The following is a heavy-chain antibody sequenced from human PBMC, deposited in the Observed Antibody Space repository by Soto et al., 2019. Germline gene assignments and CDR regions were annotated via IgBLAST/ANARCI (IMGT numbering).Heavy chain of an antibody. CDR2: INHSGST. CDR3: AREEYSSTRAFDP. CDR1: GGSFSGYY. V-gene: IGHV4-34*01. J-gene: IGHJ5*02. D-gene: IGHD6-6*01. Sequence: SETLSLTCAVYGGSFSGYYWSWIRQPPGKGLEWIGEINHSGSTNYNPSLKSRVTISVDTSKNQFSLKLSSVTAADTAVYYCAREEYSSTRAFDPWGQGTLVTVSS.